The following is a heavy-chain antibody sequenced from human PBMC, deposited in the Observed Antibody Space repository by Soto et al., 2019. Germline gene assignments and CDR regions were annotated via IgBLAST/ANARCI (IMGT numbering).Heavy chain of an antibody. V-gene: IGHV4-59*01. CDR2: MYNTGST. CDR3: ARDLWGYCGTDCYPLDV. D-gene: IGHD2-21*02. Sequence: SETMYLTCTVSGGSISVYYWSWIRQPPGKGLEWIGYMYNTGSTVYNPSFKSRVTISVDTSKNQFSLKLNSVTAADTAVYYCARDLWGYCGTDCYPLDVWGQGTTVTVSS. J-gene: IGHJ6*02. CDR1: GGSISVYY.